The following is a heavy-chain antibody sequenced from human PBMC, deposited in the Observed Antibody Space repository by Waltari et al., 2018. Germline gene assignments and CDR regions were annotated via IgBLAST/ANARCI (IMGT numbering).Heavy chain of an antibody. CDR1: GGSISRRNYY. CDR3: ARIYGSGSPIPSVDY. CDR2: IYHSGST. Sequence: QLQLQESGPGLVKPSETLSLTCTVSGGSISRRNYYWGWLRPPPGKGLDWIASIYHSGSTYYNPSLKSRVTISVDTSKNQFSLKLTSVTAADTAVYYCARIYGSGSPIPSVDYWGQGTLVTVSS. V-gene: IGHV4-39*01. D-gene: IGHD3-10*01. J-gene: IGHJ4*02.